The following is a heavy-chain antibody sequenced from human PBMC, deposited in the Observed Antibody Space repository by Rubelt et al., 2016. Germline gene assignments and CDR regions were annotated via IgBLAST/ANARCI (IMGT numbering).Heavy chain of an antibody. CDR2: HSGST. J-gene: IGHJ4*02. D-gene: IGHD5-18*01. V-gene: IGHV4-4*02. CDR3: ARTASGYNVDFDY. Sequence: HSGSTNYHPSLKSRVTLSIHKSKNQFSLKMTSGTAADTAVYYCARTASGYNVDFDYWGQGTLVTVSS.